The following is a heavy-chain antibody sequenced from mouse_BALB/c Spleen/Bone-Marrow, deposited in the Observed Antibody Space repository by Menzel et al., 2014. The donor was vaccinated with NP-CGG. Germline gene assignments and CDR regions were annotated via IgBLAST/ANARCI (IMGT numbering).Heavy chain of an antibody. CDR3: ARGFPFDY. CDR1: GYTFTSYW. J-gene: IGHJ2*01. Sequence: VKLVESGAELARPGASVKLSCKASGYTFTSYWMQWVKQRPGQGLEWIGAIYPGDGDTRYTQKFKGKATLTADKSSSTAYMQLSSLASEDSAVXYCARGFPFDYWGQGTTLTVSS. V-gene: IGHV1-87*01. CDR2: IYPGDGDT.